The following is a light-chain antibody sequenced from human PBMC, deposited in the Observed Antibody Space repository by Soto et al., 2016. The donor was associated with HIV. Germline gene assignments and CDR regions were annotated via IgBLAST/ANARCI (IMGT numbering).Light chain of an antibody. J-gene: IGKJ1*01. CDR3: QQLNSYPRT. CDR1: QDIYTY. CDR2: AAS. Sequence: DIQLTQSPSFLSASVGDRVTITCRASQDIYTYLAWYQQKPGKAPKLLIYAASTLQSGVPSRFSGSGSGTEFTLTISSLQPEDFATYYCQQLNSYPRTFGQGTRVEI. V-gene: IGKV1-9*01.